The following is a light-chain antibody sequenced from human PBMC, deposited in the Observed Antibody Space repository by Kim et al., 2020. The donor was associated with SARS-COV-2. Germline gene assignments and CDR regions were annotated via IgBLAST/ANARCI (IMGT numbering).Light chain of an antibody. V-gene: IGLV3-27*01. CDR2: KDS. CDR1: VLAKKY. J-gene: IGLJ1*01. CDR3: YSAAENNHYV. Sequence: SPGQTARITCSGDVLAKKYARWFQQKPGQAPVLVIYKDSERPSGIPERFSGSSSGTTVTLTISGAQVEDEADYYCYSAAENNHYVFGTGTKVTVL.